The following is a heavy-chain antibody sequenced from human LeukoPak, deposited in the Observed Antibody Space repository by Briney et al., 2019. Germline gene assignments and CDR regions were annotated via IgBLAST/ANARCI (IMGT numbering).Heavy chain of an antibody. CDR3: ARNYYYYGMDV. CDR2: IYYSGST. CDR1: GGSISSYY. Sequence: SETLSRTCTVSGGSISSYYWSWLRQPPGKGLEWIGYIYYSGSTNYNPSLKSRVTISVDTSKNQFSLKPSSVTAADTAVSYCARNYYYYGMDVWGQGTTVTVSS. V-gene: IGHV4-59*08. J-gene: IGHJ6*02.